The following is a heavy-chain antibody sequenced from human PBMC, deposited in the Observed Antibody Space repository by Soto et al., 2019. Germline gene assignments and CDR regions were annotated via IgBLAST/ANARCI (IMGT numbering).Heavy chain of an antibody. CDR3: AREKGYYNDSSGPFGY. J-gene: IGHJ4*02. V-gene: IGHV6-1*01. CDR2: TYYRSQWVN. CDR1: GDGVASNSPP. D-gene: IGHD3-22*01. Sequence: QTLSLTFAISGDGVASNSPPWNWIRQSPSRGLACLGSTYYRSQWVNDYADSVSSRLSIKPDTSKNQYSLELDSVTPEDTAVYYCAREKGYYNDSSGPFGYWGRGTLVTVSS.